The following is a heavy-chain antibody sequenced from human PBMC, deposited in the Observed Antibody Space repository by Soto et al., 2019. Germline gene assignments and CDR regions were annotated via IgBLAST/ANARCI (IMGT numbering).Heavy chain of an antibody. CDR1: GYAFTDHY. D-gene: IGHD3-3*01. CDR3: ARAPRGGVIIVITSAQIDY. CDR2: ISPDGGST. J-gene: IGHJ4*02. V-gene: IGHV1-46*01. Sequence: ASVKVSCKASGYAFTDHYIHWVRQAPGQGLEWMGLISPDGGSTRYSQKFQARITMTRDTSTSTVYMELSSLRSEDTAAYYCARAPRGGVIIVITSAQIDYWGQGTLVTVSS.